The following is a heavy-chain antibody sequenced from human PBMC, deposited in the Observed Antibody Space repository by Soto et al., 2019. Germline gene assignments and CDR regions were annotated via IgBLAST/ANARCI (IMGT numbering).Heavy chain of an antibody. Sequence: QVQLVQSGTEMKKPGAAVDISCKASGYTFTGHAMHWVRQAPGQSPEWMGWINTDNGDTKYSQNFQDRLTFTRDTSAATAYMHLSNLRSEDTAVYFCARDPGAGTGHYLDYRGQGTLVTVSS. V-gene: IGHV1-3*04. CDR3: ARDPGAGTGHYLDY. CDR1: GYTFTGHA. CDR2: INTDNGDT. D-gene: IGHD2-8*02. J-gene: IGHJ4*02.